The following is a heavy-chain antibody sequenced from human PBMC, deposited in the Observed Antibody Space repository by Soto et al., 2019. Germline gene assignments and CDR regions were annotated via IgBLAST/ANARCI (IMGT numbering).Heavy chain of an antibody. D-gene: IGHD3-10*01. CDR2: ISAYNGNT. Sequence: QVQLVQSGAEVKKPGASVKVSCKPSGYTFTSYGITWVRQAPGQGLEWMGWISAYNGNTNYAQKFQGRVTMTTDTATSTAYRGLGSLGSDDTAVYYCASGWFGEFVYQFDYWGQGTLVTVSS. CDR3: ASGWFGEFVYQFDY. J-gene: IGHJ4*02. V-gene: IGHV1-18*01. CDR1: GYTFTSYG.